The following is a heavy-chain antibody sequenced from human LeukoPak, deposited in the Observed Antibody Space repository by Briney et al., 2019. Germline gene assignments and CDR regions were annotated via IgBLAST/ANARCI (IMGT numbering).Heavy chain of an antibody. CDR1: GGTFSSYA. CDR3: ARDGGSYSAPFDY. J-gene: IGHJ4*02. D-gene: IGHD1-26*01. CDR2: IIPIFGTA. Sequence: SVKVSCKASGGTFSSYAISWVRQAPGQGLEWMGGIIPIFGTANYAQKFQGRVTITTDESTSTAYMELSSLRSEDTAVYYCARDGGSYSAPFDYWGQGTLVTVSS. V-gene: IGHV1-69*05.